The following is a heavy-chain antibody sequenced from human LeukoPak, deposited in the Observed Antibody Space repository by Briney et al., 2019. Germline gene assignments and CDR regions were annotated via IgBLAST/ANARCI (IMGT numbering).Heavy chain of an antibody. J-gene: IGHJ4*02. D-gene: IGHD1-26*01. Sequence: QSGGSLRLSCAASGFTFSSYAMSWVRQAPGKGLEWVSAISGSGGSTYYADSVKGRFIISRDDAKNSLYLQMNNLRADDTALYYCARSGSHQLWGQGTLVTVSS. CDR2: ISGSGGST. CDR1: GFTFSSYA. CDR3: ARSGSHQL. V-gene: IGHV3-23*01.